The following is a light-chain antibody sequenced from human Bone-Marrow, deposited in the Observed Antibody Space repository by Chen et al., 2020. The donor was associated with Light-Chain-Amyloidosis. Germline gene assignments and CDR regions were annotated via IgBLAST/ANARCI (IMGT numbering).Light chain of an antibody. CDR3: QQRSNWPRT. Sequence: EIVLTQSPATRSLSPGERATLSCRASQSVSSYLAWYQQKPGQAPRRLIYDASNRATGIPARFSGSGSGTDFTLTISSLEPEDFAVYYGQQRSNWPRTFGQGTKVEIK. CDR2: DAS. V-gene: IGKV3-11*01. CDR1: QSVSSY. J-gene: IGKJ1*01.